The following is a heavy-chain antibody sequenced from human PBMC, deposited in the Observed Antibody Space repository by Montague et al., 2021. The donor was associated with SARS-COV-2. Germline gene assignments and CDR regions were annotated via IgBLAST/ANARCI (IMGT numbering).Heavy chain of an antibody. V-gene: IGHV1-8*01. CDR1: GYTFTSYD. D-gene: IGHD3-22*01. J-gene: IGHJ4*02. CDR3: ARGVRVSAVVIVVVITTYYFDY. CDR2: MNPNSGNT. Sequence: SVKVYCKASGYTFTSYDINWVRQATGQGLEWMGWMNPNSGNTGYAQKFQGRVTMTRNTSISTAYMELSSLRSEDTAVYYCARGVRVSAVVIVVVITTYYFDYWGQGTLATVSS.